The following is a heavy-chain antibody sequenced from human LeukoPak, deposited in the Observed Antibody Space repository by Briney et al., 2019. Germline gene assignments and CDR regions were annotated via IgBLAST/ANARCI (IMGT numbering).Heavy chain of an antibody. CDR2: IWYDGSSK. CDR1: GFSFSAYG. Sequence: GRSLRLSCAASGFSFSAYGVHWVRQAPGKGLEWVAVIWYDGSSKDYADSVKGRFTFSRDNSKNTLYLQMNSLTVEDTAVYYCARSQSSSLIDYWGQGTLVIVSS. J-gene: IGHJ4*02. D-gene: IGHD6-13*01. CDR3: ARSQSSSLIDY. V-gene: IGHV3-33*01.